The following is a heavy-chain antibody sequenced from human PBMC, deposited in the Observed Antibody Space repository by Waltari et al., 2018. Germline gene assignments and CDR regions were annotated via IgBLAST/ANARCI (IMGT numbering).Heavy chain of an antibody. CDR3: ARDDRDGLPDYFDF. D-gene: IGHD2-8*01. CDR1: GFTFITYT. Sequence: QVQLVESGGGVVQPGRSLRLSCAASGFTFITYTLHWGRQAPGKGLEWVAVTSHDESHKYYADSVKGRFTISKDNSKNTLYLQMNSLSTEDTAMYYCARDDRDGLPDYFDFWGQGTLVTVSS. V-gene: IGHV3-30*01. CDR2: TSHDESHK. J-gene: IGHJ4*02.